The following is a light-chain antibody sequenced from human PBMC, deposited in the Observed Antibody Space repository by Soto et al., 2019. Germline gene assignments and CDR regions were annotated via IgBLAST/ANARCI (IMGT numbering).Light chain of an antibody. V-gene: IGKV3-15*01. CDR1: QSVSSN. Sequence: EIVMTQSPATLSVSPGERATLSCRASQSVSSNLAWYQQKPGQAPRLLIYGASTRATGIPARFSGSGSGTEFTLPISSLQPEDFAVSYCQQYNNWPPWTFGQGTKVDI. CDR2: GAS. J-gene: IGKJ1*01. CDR3: QQYNNWPPWT.